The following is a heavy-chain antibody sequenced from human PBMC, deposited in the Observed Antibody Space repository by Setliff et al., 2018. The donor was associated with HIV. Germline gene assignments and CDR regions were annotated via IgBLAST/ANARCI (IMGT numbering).Heavy chain of an antibody. J-gene: IGHJ3*02. V-gene: IGHV1-2*02. D-gene: IGHD6-13*01. CDR2: VRPYSGGT. Sequence: EASVKVSCKASGFTFSDYYMHWVRQAPGQGLEWMGWVRPYSGGTNYAQKFQGRVNMTRDTSISTTYMELSRLRSDDTAVYYCARDPGYKSTWYGVFDIWGQGTMVTVSS. CDR1: GFTFSDYY. CDR3: ARDPGYKSTWYGVFDI.